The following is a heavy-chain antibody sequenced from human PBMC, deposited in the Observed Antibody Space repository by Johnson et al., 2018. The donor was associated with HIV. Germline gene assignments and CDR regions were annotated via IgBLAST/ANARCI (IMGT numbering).Heavy chain of an antibody. CDR2: IWYDGGNK. Sequence: QVQLVESGGGVVQPGRSLRLSCAASGFIFSSYGMHWVRQAPGKGLEWVAVIWYDGGNKYYADSVKGRFTVSRDNSKNTLYLQMNSLRAEDPALYYCARLIRGPHSGSYQGAFDIWGQVTMVTVSS. V-gene: IGHV3-33*08. J-gene: IGHJ3*02. CDR3: ARLIRGPHSGSYQGAFDI. CDR1: GFIFSSYG. D-gene: IGHD1-26*01.